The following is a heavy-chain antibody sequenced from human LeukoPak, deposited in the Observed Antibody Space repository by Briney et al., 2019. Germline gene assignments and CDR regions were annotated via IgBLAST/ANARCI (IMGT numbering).Heavy chain of an antibody. Sequence: GGSLRLSCAASGFTFSSYGMHWVRQAPGKGLEWVANIKEDGSEKYYVDSVKGRFTISRENARNSLYLQMNSLRAEDTAVYYCASGRQLGYWGQGTLVTVSS. D-gene: IGHD6-13*01. CDR1: GFTFSSYG. CDR2: IKEDGSEK. J-gene: IGHJ4*02. V-gene: IGHV3-7*01. CDR3: ASGRQLGY.